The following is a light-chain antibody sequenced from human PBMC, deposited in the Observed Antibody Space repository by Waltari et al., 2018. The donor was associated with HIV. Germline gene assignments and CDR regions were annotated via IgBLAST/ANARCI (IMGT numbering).Light chain of an antibody. CDR2: EVT. CDR3: SSYGDSLRVL. V-gene: IGLV2-8*01. J-gene: IGLJ3*02. Sequence: SALTQPPSASGSLGQSAPIPCTASSSHLRAYASVSWFQQHPRSAPKLLLYEVTRRPSTVSDRFSGSRSGSTAFLTVAGLQPDDEATYFCSSYGDSLRVLFGGGTNVTVL. CDR1: SSHLRAYAS.